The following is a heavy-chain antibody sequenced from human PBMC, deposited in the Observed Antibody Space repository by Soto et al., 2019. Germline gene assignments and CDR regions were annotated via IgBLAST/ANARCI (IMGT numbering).Heavy chain of an antibody. CDR1: GFTFRSYA. Sequence: EVQLLESGGGLVQPGGSLRLSCAASGFTFRSYAMSWVRQAAGKGLEWVSGVGPTGGSTYYADSVRGRFTISRDNSKNTLYLQLSSLSAEDTALYYCARKGPPRNAFDFWGQGTLVTVSS. CDR3: ARKGPPRNAFDF. J-gene: IGHJ3*01. V-gene: IGHV3-23*01. CDR2: VGPTGGST.